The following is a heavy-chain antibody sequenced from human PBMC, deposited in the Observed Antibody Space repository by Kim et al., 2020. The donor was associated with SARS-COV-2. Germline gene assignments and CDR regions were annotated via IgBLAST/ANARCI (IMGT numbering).Heavy chain of an antibody. Sequence: VPGRFTISRDNSKNTLYLQMNSLRTDDTARYYCVKEAAFTTIVVDYYFDYWGQGTLVTVSS. D-gene: IGHD3-22*01. V-gene: IGHV3-30*02. CDR3: VKEAAFTTIVVDYYFDY. J-gene: IGHJ4*02.